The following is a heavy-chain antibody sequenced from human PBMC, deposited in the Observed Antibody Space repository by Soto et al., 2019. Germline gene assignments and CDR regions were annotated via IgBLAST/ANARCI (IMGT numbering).Heavy chain of an antibody. CDR2: ISYDGSNK. CDR1: GFTFSSYA. Sequence: QVQLVESGGGVVQPGRSLRLSCAASGFTFSSYAMHWVRQAPGKGLEWVAVISYDGSNKYYADSVKGRITISRDNPKNQVYLQWNSSVAEARGVYYCARAFEGDYFAYWGKVTLLAVSS. J-gene: IGHJ4*02. D-gene: IGHD3-9*01. V-gene: IGHV3-30-3*01. CDR3: ARAFEGDYFAY.